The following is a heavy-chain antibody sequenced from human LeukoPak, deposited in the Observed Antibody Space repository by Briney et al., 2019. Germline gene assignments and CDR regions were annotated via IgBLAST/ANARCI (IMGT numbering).Heavy chain of an antibody. CDR2: IYYSGST. Sequence: SQTLSLTCTVSGGSISSGGYYWSWIRQHPGKGLEWIGYIYYSGSTYYNPSLKSRVTISVDTSKNQFSLKLSSVTAADTAVYYCARHSRGAYYYYGMDVWGQGTTVTVSS. CDR1: GGSISSGGYY. J-gene: IGHJ6*02. V-gene: IGHV4-31*03. D-gene: IGHD3-22*01. CDR3: ARHSRGAYYYYGMDV.